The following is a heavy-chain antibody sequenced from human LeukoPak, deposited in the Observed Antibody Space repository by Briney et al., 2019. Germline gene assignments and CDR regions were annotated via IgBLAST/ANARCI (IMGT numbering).Heavy chain of an antibody. CDR1: GFTFSNYA. D-gene: IGHD3-22*01. CDR3: AKEYLPMVVVITRPFDY. Sequence: PGGSLRLSCAASGFTFSNYAMTWVRQAPGKGLEWVSSISGSGGSTYYADSVKGRFTISRDNSKNTLYLQMNSLRAEDTAVYYCAKEYLPMVVVITRPFDYWGQGTLVTVSS. V-gene: IGHV3-23*01. J-gene: IGHJ4*02. CDR2: ISGSGGST.